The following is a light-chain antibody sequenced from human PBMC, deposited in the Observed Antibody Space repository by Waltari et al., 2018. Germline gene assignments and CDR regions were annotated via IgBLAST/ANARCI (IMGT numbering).Light chain of an antibody. CDR2: WAC. Sequence: DIVMTPSPDPLAFFLVGRAPIISNSSPRLLWSINDNNYLTWYQQKPGQAPKLLIHWACTRESGVPDRFSGSGSGADFTLTISRVEAEDVGVYYCQQDYSTPQTFGQGTKLEIK. CDR1: PRLLWSINDNNY. J-gene: IGKJ2*01. CDR3: QQDYSTPQT. V-gene: IGKV4-1*01.